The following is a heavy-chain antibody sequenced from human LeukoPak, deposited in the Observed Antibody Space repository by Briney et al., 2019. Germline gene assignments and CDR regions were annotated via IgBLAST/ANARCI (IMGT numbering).Heavy chain of an antibody. V-gene: IGHV3-23*01. Sequence: PGGSLRLSCAASGFSFSSHDMHWVRQAPGKGLEWVSGISGSGGDTYYADSVKGRFTISRDNSKNTLNLQMNSLRAEDTALYYCAKDQNCESSGYYGGFDYWGQGTLVTVSS. CDR1: GFSFSSHD. D-gene: IGHD3-22*01. CDR2: ISGSGGDT. CDR3: AKDQNCESSGYYGGFDY. J-gene: IGHJ4*02.